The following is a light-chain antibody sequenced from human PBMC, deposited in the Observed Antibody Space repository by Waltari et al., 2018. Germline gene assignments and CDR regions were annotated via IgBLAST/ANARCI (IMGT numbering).Light chain of an antibody. CDR1: QSVLSSSNNKNY. CDR3: QQCYTYPYT. J-gene: IGKJ2*01. CDR2: WAS. Sequence: DIVMTQSPDSLAVSLGERATINCKSSQSVLSSSNNKNYLGWYQQKPEQPPKLLITWASTRESGVPDRVSGSGSGTDFTLTISRLQAEDVAVYYCQQCYTYPYTFGQGTKLEIK. V-gene: IGKV4-1*01.